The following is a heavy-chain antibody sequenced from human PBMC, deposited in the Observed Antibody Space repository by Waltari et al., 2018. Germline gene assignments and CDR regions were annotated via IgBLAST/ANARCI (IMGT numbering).Heavy chain of an antibody. V-gene: IGHV4-30-4*01. CDR3: ARVENYHGSGSYRWFDS. D-gene: IGHD3-10*01. CDR2: IYSSGSV. J-gene: IGHJ5*01. Sequence: QMQLQESGPGLVKPSQTLSLTCTVSTGSISSGDSYWGWIRQSPGKGLEWIGYIYSSGSVYYNPSLESRVSISIDTSKNQFSLKVTSVTAADTAVYYCARVENYHGSGSYRWFDSWGQGTLVTVTS. CDR1: TGSISSGDSY.